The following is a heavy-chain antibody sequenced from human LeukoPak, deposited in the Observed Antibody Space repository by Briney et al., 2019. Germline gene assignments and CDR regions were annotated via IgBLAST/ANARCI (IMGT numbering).Heavy chain of an antibody. CDR3: AGLRGYQLPFLY. V-gene: IGHV4-61*02. Sequence: PSQTLSLTCTVSGGSISSGSYYWSWIRQPAGKGLEWIGRIYTSGSTNYNPSLKSRVTISVDTSKNLFSLKLTSVTAADTAVYYCAGLRGYQLPFLYWGQGTLVTVSS. J-gene: IGHJ4*02. CDR2: IYTSGST. CDR1: GGSISSGSYY. D-gene: IGHD2-2*01.